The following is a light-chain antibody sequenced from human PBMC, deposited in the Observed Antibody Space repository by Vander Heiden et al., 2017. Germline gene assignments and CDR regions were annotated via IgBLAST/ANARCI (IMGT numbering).Light chain of an antibody. CDR2: NNN. CDR3: STWDDSLNARV. J-gene: IGLJ3*02. V-gene: IGLV1-44*01. CDR1: TSNIGRNT. Sequence: QSGLAQPPSASGTPGQRVSISCSGSTSNIGRNTVNWYQQLPGTAPKVLIYNNNQRPSGVPDRLSGSKSGTSASLAISGLQSEDEADYYCSTWDDSLNARVFGGGTKLTVL.